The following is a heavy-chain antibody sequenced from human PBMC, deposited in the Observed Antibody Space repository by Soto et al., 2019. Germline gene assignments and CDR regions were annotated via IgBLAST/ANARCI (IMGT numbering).Heavy chain of an antibody. CDR3: ARGRYNWNQGAFDI. CDR2: IYYSGST. CDR1: GGSISSNDYY. Sequence: SETLSLTCTVSGGSISSNDYYWSWIRQPPGKGLEWIGYIYYSGSTYYNPSLKSRVTISADTSKTQFSLKLTYVTAADTAVYYCARGRYNWNQGAFDIWGQGAVVTVSS. J-gene: IGHJ3*02. V-gene: IGHV4-30-4*01. D-gene: IGHD1-20*01.